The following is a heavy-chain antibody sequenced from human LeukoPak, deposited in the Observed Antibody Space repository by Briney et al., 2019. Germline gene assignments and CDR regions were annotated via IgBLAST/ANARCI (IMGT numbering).Heavy chain of an antibody. J-gene: IGHJ4*02. D-gene: IGHD1-26*01. V-gene: IGHV3-74*01. CDR2: MNSDGSNT. CDR1: GFTFSTSW. CDR3: ARDPLIGGTYYGDY. Sequence: GGSLRLSCAASGFTFSTSWMHWVRQTPGKRLVWVSRMNSDGSNTNYADSVKGRFTISRDNTKNTLYLQMNSLRAEETAVYYCARDPLIGGTYYGDYWGQGTLVTVSS.